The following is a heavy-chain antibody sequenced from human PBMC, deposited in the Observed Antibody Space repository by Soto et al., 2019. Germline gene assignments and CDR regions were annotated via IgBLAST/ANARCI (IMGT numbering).Heavy chain of an antibody. CDR1: GGSLSSYY. D-gene: IGHD5-18*01. J-gene: IGHJ4*02. CDR3: ARDHPHSYGVYYFDY. V-gene: IGHV4-59*01. CDR2: IYSSGST. Sequence: SETLSLTCTVSGGSLSSYYWSWIRQSLGKGLEWIGYIYSSGSTHYNPSLQNRVTISIDTSKNQVSLKVNSVTAADTAVYYCARDHPHSYGVYYFDYWGQGTPVTVSS.